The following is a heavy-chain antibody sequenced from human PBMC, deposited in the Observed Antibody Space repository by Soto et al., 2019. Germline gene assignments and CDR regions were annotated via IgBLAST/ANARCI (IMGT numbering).Heavy chain of an antibody. Sequence: SETLSLTCAVYGGSFSGYYWTWIRQPPGTGLEWMGEINHSGSTNYHPSLKSRVTISVDTSKNQFSLKLSSVTAADTAVYYCARAHYYDSSGYYSHIVDWGQGTLVTVSS. CDR3: ARAHYYDSSGYYSHIVD. V-gene: IGHV4-34*01. D-gene: IGHD3-22*01. CDR2: INHSGST. CDR1: GGSFSGYY. J-gene: IGHJ4*02.